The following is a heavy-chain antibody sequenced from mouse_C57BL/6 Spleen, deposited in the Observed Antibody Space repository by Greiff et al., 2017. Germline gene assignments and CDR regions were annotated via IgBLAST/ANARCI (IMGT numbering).Heavy chain of an antibody. Sequence: QVQLQQPGAELVMPGASVKLSCKASGYTFPSYWMHWVQQRPGQGLAWIGEIDPSDSYTNYHQKFKGTSTLTVDQASRTAYMQLSSLTSEDSAVYYCARSGYYYGSSDNFDYWGQGTTRTVSS. J-gene: IGHJ2*01. CDR3: ARSGYYYGSSDNFDY. V-gene: IGHV1-69*01. CDR1: GYTFPSYW. CDR2: IDPSDSYT. D-gene: IGHD1-1*01.